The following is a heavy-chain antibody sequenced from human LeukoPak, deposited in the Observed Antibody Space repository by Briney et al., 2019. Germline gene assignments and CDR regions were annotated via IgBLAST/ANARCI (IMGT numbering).Heavy chain of an antibody. V-gene: IGHV4-34*01. CDR1: GGSFSGYY. J-gene: IGHJ1*01. CDR2: INHSGST. Sequence: SETLSLTCAVYGGSFSGYYWSWIRQPPGKGLEWIGEINHSGSTNYNPSLKSRVTISVDTSKNQFSLKLNSVTAADTAVYYCARATETFSWFLQHWGQGTLVTVSS. D-gene: IGHD6-13*01. CDR3: ARATETFSWFLQH.